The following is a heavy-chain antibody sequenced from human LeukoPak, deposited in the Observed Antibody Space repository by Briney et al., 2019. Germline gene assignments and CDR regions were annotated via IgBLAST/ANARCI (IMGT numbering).Heavy chain of an antibody. V-gene: IGHV3-53*04. CDR1: GFTVSNNY. D-gene: IGHD3-22*01. CDR2: IYSAGTT. Sequence: GGSLRLSCAASGFTVSNNYMSWVRQAPGKGLEWVSVIYSAGTTYYADSVKGRFTISRQNPENTLFLQMNSLRAEDAAVYYCARVLGYDSSGYYRGYFDYWGQGTLVTVSS. J-gene: IGHJ4*02. CDR3: ARVLGYDSSGYYRGYFDY.